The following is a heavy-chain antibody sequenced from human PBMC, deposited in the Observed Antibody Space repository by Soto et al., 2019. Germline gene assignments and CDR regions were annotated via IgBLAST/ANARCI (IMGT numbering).Heavy chain of an antibody. CDR3: ARGYCSGGSCPAQDYYMDV. V-gene: IGHV5-51*01. J-gene: IGHJ6*03. CDR1: GYSFTSYW. D-gene: IGHD2-15*01. CDR2: IYPGDSDT. Sequence: GESLKISCKGSGYSFTSYWIGWVRQMPGKGLEWMGIIYPGDSDTRYSPSFQGQVTISADKSISTAYLQWSSLKASDTAMYYCARGYCSGGSCPAQDYYMDVWGKGTTVTVSS.